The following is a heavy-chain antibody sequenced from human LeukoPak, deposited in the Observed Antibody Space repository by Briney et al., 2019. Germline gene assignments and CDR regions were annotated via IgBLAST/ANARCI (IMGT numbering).Heavy chain of an antibody. CDR3: AKVPGFLDPFDD. J-gene: IGHJ4*02. D-gene: IGHD3/OR15-3a*01. V-gene: IGHV3-23*01. CDR1: GFTFSSSA. Sequence: GRSLRLSCAASGFTFSSSAMSWVRQAPGKGLEWVSTISSSGDSTHYADSVKGRFTTSRDNSKNTLYLQMNSLRAEDTAVYYCAKVPGFLDPFDDWGQGTLVTVSS. CDR2: ISSSGDST.